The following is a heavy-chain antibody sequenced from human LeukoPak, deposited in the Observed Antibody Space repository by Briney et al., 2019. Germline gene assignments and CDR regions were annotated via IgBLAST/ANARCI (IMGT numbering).Heavy chain of an antibody. Sequence: PSETLSLTCTVSGGSISSNYWSWIRQPAGRGLEWIGRIYTSGSTNYNPSLKSRVTISVDKSKNQFSLKLSSVTAADTAVYYCARSRNDYDFHYWGQGTLVTVSS. J-gene: IGHJ4*02. CDR2: IYTSGST. V-gene: IGHV4-4*07. CDR3: ARSRNDYDFHY. D-gene: IGHD4-17*01. CDR1: GGSISSNY.